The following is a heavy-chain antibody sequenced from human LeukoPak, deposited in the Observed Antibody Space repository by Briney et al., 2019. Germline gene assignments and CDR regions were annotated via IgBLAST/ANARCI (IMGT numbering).Heavy chain of an antibody. CDR3: AREVSEGFDF. CDR2: FGTRSTSV. D-gene: IGHD3-22*01. Sequence: GGSLRLSCTASGFTFSGYSMNWIRQAPGKGLEWVSSFGTRSTSVYHAGSVKGRFAISRDNAKNSLYLQVNSLRAEDTALYYCAREVSEGFDFWGQGTLVTVSS. CDR1: GFTFSGYS. J-gene: IGHJ4*02. V-gene: IGHV3-21*01.